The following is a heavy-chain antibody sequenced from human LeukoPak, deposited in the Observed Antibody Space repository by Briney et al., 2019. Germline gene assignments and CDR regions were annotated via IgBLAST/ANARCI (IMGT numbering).Heavy chain of an antibody. D-gene: IGHD3-10*01. Sequence: GGSLRLSCAASGFTFSGYSMSWVRQAPGKGLEWVSAVSGSGGSTYYADSVKGRFTISRDNSKNTLYLQMNSLRAEDTAVYYCAKGRGNTMVVVWGQGTLVTVS. CDR1: GFTFSGYS. CDR3: AKGRGNTMVVV. CDR2: VSGSGGST. V-gene: IGHV3-23*01. J-gene: IGHJ4*02.